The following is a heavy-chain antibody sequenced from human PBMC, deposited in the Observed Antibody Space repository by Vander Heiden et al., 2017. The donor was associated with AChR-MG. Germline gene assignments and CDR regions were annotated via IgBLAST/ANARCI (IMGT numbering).Heavy chain of an antibody. CDR3: ARRDYSISFDY. CDR2: IYYSGST. J-gene: IGHJ4*02. V-gene: IGHV4-39*01. CDR1: CGSISSSSYY. D-gene: IGHD4-4*01. Sequence: LQLPESGPGLVTPSETLSLPCTVPCGSISSSSYYWGWIRQPPGKGLEWIGSIYYSGSTYYNPSLKSRVTISVDTSKNQFSLKLSSVTAADTAVYYCARRDYSISFDYWGQGTLVTVSS.